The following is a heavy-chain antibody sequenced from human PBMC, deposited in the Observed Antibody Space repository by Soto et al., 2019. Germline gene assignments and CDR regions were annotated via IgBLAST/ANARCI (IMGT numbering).Heavy chain of an antibody. Sequence: GASVKVSCKASGYTFTSYGIIWVRQAPGQGLEWMGWISAYNGNTNYAQKLQGRVTMTTDTSTSTAYMELRSLRSDDTAVYYCARDVNYYDSSGYPHRSFDYWGQGTLVTAPQ. CDR1: GYTFTSYG. CDR3: ARDVNYYDSSGYPHRSFDY. CDR2: ISAYNGNT. V-gene: IGHV1-18*01. J-gene: IGHJ4*02. D-gene: IGHD3-22*01.